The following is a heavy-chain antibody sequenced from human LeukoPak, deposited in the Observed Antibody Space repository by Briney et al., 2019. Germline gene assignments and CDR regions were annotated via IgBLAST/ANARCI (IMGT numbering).Heavy chain of an antibody. CDR3: ARGKTWFAP. D-gene: IGHD4-23*01. CDR1: GGSVSSGNHY. J-gene: IGHJ5*02. CDR2: IYYTGDT. V-gene: IGHV4-61*01. Sequence: SETLSLTCTVSGGSVSSGNHYWSWIRQPPWRGLEWIGYIYYTGDTTYYPSLKSRVTISIHTSKNQFSLKVTSVTATDTAIHYCARGKTWFAPWGQGTLVTISS.